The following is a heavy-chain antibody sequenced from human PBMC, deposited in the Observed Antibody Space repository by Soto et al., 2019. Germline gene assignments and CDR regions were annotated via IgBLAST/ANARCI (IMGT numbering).Heavy chain of an antibody. J-gene: IGHJ4*02. CDR1: GFAFSSYA. V-gene: IGHV3-48*02. Sequence: PGGSLRLSCAASGFAFSSYAMSWVRQAPGKGLECISYISSDIVTVHYADSVKGRFTISRDNAQNSLYLQISSLRDEDTAVYYCARDRRYAEYSIDYWGQGTLVTVSS. D-gene: IGHD2-15*01. CDR2: ISSDIVTV. CDR3: ARDRRYAEYSIDY.